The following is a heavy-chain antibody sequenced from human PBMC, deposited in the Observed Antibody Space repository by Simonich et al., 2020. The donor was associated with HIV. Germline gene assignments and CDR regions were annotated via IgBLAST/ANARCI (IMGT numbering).Heavy chain of an antibody. CDR3: ARDGNSLNGMDV. V-gene: IGHV1-8*03. J-gene: IGHJ6*02. Sequence: QVQLVQSGAEVKKPGASVKVSCKTSGYSFTSYDINWVRQATGQGLEWMGWTNPNSGNTGYAQKFQGRVTITRNTSISTPYRELSSRRSDDTAVYYCARDGNSLNGMDVWGQGTTVTVSS. CDR1: GYSFTSYD. CDR2: TNPNSGNT. D-gene: IGHD1-1*01.